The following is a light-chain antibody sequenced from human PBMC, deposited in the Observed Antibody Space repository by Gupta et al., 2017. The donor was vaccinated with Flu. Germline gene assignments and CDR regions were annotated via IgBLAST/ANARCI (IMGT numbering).Light chain of an antibody. CDR1: QSVLYSSNNKNY. CDR3: QQYYSTPDS. J-gene: IGKJ2*03. CDR2: WAS. Sequence: DIVMTQSPDSLAVSLGERATINCKSSQSVLYSSNNKNYLAWYQQKPGQPPKLLIYWASTRESGVLDRFSGSGSGTDFTLTISRLQAEDVAVYYCQQYYSTPDSFGQGTKLEIK. V-gene: IGKV4-1*01.